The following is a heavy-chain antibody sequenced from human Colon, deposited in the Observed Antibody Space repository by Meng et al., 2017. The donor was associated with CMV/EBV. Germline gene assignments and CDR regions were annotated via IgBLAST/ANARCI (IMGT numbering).Heavy chain of an antibody. CDR1: GGAFSGYD. Sequence: GYGGAFSGYDWSWIRQPPGKGLEWIGEINNSGSTNYKPSLKSRVNISVDTSKNQFSLKLSSVTAADTAVYYCARGVPAAPISWFDPWGQGTLVTVSS. CDR3: ARGVPAAPISWFDP. V-gene: IGHV4-34*01. CDR2: INNSGST. J-gene: IGHJ5*02. D-gene: IGHD2-2*01.